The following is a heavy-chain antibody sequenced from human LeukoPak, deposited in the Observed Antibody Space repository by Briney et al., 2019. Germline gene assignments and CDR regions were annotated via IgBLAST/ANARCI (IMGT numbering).Heavy chain of an antibody. CDR3: ARGTASDYYYDSSGYPRAEYFQH. CDR1: GGSISSSSYY. Sequence: SETLSLTCTVSGGSISSSSYYWGWIRQPPGKGLEWIGNIYYSGSTYYNPSLKSRVTISVDTSKNQFSLKLSSVTATDTAVYYCARGTASDYYYDSSGYPRAEYFQHWGQGTLVTVSS. J-gene: IGHJ1*01. CDR2: IYYSGST. D-gene: IGHD3-22*01. V-gene: IGHV4-39*07.